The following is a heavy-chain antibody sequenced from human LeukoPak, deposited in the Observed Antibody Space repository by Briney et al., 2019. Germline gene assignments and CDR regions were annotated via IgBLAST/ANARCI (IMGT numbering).Heavy chain of an antibody. CDR3: ARGFGEYLYYYDSSGYYYLDY. V-gene: IGHV4-30-4*01. CDR2: IYYSGST. D-gene: IGHD3-22*01. CDR1: GGSISSGDYY. J-gene: IGHJ4*02. Sequence: PSQTLSLTCTVSGGSISSGDYYWSWIRQPPGKGLEWIGYIYYSGSTYYNPSLKSRVTISVDTSKNQFSLKLSSVTAADTAVYYCARGFGEYLYYYDSSGYYYLDYWGQGTLVTVSS.